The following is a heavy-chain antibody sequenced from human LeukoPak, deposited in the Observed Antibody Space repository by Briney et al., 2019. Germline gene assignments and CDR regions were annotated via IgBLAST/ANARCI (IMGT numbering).Heavy chain of an antibody. CDR3: AREGDGSRYYFDY. V-gene: IGHV3-48*04. J-gene: IGHJ4*02. Sequence: PGGSLRLSCKASGFSFSNYYMNWVRQAPGKGLEWLSHINGRGGIINYADSVKGRFTISRHNARNSLDLHMSSLGAEDTAVYYCAREGDGSRYYFDYWGQGILVTVSS. CDR2: INGRGGII. CDR1: GFSFSNYY. D-gene: IGHD2-21*01.